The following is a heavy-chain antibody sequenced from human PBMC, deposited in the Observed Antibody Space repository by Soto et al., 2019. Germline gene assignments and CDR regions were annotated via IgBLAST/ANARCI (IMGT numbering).Heavy chain of an antibody. D-gene: IGHD5-12*01. CDR1: GYTLTELS. CDR3: ATIWGAPDDIVATFTDY. J-gene: IGHJ4*02. V-gene: IGHV1-24*01. CDR2: FDPEDGET. Sequence: ASVKVSCKVSGYTLTELSMHWVRQAPGKGLEWMGGFDPEDGETIYAQKFQGRVTMTEDTSTDTAYMELSSLRSEDTAVYYCATIWGAPDDIVATFTDYWRQGTLVTVSS.